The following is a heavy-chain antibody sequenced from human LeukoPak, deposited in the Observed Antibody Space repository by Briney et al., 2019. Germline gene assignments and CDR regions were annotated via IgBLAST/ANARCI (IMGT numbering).Heavy chain of an antibody. Sequence: GGSLRLSCAASGFTFSSYAMSWVRQAPGKGLEWVSSISGSDGTTYYADSVKGRFTISRDNSKYTLSLQMNSLRDDDTAVYYCAKAQLLWFGDIDYWGQGTLVTVSS. V-gene: IGHV3-23*01. CDR2: ISGSDGTT. CDR1: GFTFSSYA. CDR3: AKAQLLWFGDIDY. D-gene: IGHD3-10*01. J-gene: IGHJ4*02.